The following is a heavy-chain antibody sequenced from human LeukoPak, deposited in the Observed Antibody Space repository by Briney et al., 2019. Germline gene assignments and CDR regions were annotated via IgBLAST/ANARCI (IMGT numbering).Heavy chain of an antibody. CDR3: ARGNLYDSRGLLDF. CDR2: VYTTGST. Sequence: PSETLSLTCTVSSGSIGTFYWTWVRQPAGKGLEWVGHVYTTGSTAYNPSLKRRVTISLDKSRNEFSLMLTSVTAADTAVYYCARGNLYDSRGLLDFWGQGTLVTISS. CDR1: SGSIGTFY. D-gene: IGHD3-22*01. J-gene: IGHJ4*02. V-gene: IGHV4-4*07.